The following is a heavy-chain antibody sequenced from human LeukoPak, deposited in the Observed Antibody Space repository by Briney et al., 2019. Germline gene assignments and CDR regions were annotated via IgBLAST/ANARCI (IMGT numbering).Heavy chain of an antibody. CDR1: GDSVSSAGYH. CDR2: SGSP. J-gene: IGHJ6*02. Sequence: PSETLSLTCSVSGDSVSSAGYHWSWIRQAPGKGLEWIGHSGSPSYNPSLKSRVMISIDTSKNQFSLKLSSVTAADTAVYYCARDNWNYGSSMDVWGQGTTVTVSS. CDR3: ARDNWNYGSSMDV. V-gene: IGHV4-61*08. D-gene: IGHD1-7*01.